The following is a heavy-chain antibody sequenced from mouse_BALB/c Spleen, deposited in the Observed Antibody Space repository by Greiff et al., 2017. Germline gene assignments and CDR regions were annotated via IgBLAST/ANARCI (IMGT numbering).Heavy chain of an antibody. CDR3: TREEDYDAVDY. V-gene: IGHV5-6-4*01. D-gene: IGHD2-4*01. CDR2: ISSGGSYT. J-gene: IGHJ2*01. Sequence: EVQRVESGGGLVKPGGSLKLSCAASGFTFSSYTMSWVRQTPEKRLEWVATISSGGSYTYYPDSVKGRFTISRDNAKNTLYLQMSSLKSEDTAMYYCTREEDYDAVDYWGQGTTLTVSS. CDR1: GFTFSSYT.